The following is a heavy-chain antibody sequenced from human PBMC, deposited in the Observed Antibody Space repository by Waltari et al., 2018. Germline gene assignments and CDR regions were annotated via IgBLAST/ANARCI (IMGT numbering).Heavy chain of an antibody. V-gene: IGHV3-21*01. CDR2: ITVDADFI. J-gene: IGHJ6*02. CDR1: GFTFSSYP. Sequence: EVRLVESGGGLVKPGESLRLSCEASGFTFSSYPMHWVRQLPGKGLEWISTITVDADFIRQAASLKGRFTISRDNDRDAVFLDMDSLRVEDTALYYCAKGRLPHTLHYYYGLDIWGQGATVVVSS. CDR3: AKGRLPHTLHYYYGLDI.